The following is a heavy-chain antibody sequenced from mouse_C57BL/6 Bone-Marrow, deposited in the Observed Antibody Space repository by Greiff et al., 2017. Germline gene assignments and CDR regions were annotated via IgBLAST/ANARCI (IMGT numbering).Heavy chain of an antibody. CDR2: INSDGGST. D-gene: IGHD2-13*01. CDR3: ARRRLQAMDY. J-gene: IGHJ4*01. CDR1: EYAFPSHD. Sequence: VQLKESGGGLVQPGESLKLSCESNEYAFPSHDMSWVRKTPEKRLALVAAINSDGGSTYYPDTMERRFIISRDNTKKPLYLQMSSLGSDDTALYYCARRRLQAMDYWGQGTSVTVSS. V-gene: IGHV5-2*01.